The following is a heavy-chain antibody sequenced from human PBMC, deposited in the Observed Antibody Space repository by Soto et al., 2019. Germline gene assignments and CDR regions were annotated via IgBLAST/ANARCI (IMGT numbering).Heavy chain of an antibody. V-gene: IGHV3-33*01. CDR1: GFTFSSYG. D-gene: IGHD4-17*01. J-gene: IGHJ4*02. Sequence: GGSLRLSCAASGFTFSSYGMHWVRQAPGKGLEWVAVIWYDGSNKYYADSVKGRFTISRDNSKNTLYLQMNSLRAEDTAVYYCARDKGGLDYGDYWLRGQPLDYWGQGTLVTVSS. CDR2: IWYDGSNK. CDR3: ARDKGGLDYGDYWLRGQPLDY.